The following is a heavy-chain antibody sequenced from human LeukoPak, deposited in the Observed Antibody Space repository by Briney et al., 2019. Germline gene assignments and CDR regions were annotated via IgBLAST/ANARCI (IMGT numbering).Heavy chain of an antibody. J-gene: IGHJ6*04. V-gene: IGHV3-74*01. CDR2: INSDGSST. D-gene: IGHD4-17*01. Sequence: GGSLRLSCAASGFTFSSYWMHWVRQAPGKGLVWVSRINSDGSSTSYADSVKGRFTISRDNAKNTLYLQMNSLRAEDTAVYYCARGDTSTVNNYYYYGMDVWGKGTTVTVSS. CDR3: ARGDTSTVNNYYYYGMDV. CDR1: GFTFSSYW.